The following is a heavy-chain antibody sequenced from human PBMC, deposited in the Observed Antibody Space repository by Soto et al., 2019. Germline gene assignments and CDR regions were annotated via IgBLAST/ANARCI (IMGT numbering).Heavy chain of an antibody. CDR1: GFTLSDYE. Sequence: DVQLVESGGGLVQSGGSLRLSCRASGFTLSDYEMHWVRQAPGKGLEWVSYISTGSSTIYYADFVKGRFTISRDNANKSLFLEMNSLRPEDTAVYYCARVRAGAANGYYGMDVWGQGTTVTVSS. CDR3: ARVRAGAANGYYGMDV. V-gene: IGHV3-48*03. J-gene: IGHJ6*02. CDR2: ISTGSSTI. D-gene: IGHD1-26*01.